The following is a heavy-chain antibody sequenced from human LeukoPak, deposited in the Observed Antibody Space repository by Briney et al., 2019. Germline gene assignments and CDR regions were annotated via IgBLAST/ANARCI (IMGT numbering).Heavy chain of an antibody. CDR3: ARDLGQYYDTSDNWFDP. D-gene: IGHD3-22*01. J-gene: IGHJ5*02. Sequence: PGGSLRLSCAASGFTFSSYWMHWVRQAPGKGLVWVSRINSVGSSTSYADSVKGRFTISRDNAKNTLNLQMNSLRAEDTAVYYCARDLGQYYDTSDNWFDPWGQGTLVTVSS. CDR1: GFTFSSYW. V-gene: IGHV3-74*01. CDR2: INSVGSST.